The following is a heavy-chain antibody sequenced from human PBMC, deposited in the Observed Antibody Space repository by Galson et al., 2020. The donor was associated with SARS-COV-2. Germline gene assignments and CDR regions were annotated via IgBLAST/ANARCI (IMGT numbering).Heavy chain of an antibody. CDR2: INHSGGT. J-gene: IGHJ5*02. CDR3: ARGKKQQLDGDWFDP. D-gene: IGHD6-13*01. V-gene: IGHV4-34*01. Sequence: SQASETLSLTCAVYGGPLSGYFRTWIRQPPGKGLEWIGEINHSGGTNYNPSLKGRVTISVDTSKNQFSLNMRSVTAADTAVYYCARGKKQQLDGDWFDPWGQGTLVTVSS. CDR1: GGPLSGYF.